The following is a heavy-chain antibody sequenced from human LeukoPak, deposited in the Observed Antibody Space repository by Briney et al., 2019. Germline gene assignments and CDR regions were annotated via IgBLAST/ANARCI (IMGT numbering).Heavy chain of an antibody. V-gene: IGHV3-7*04. CDR3: AGADSGSWDFGR. J-gene: IGHJ4*02. Sequence: GGSLRLSCAASGFTFSRYWMSWVHQAPGKGLEGVANINQDGSVKYYMDSVKGRFTISRDNAKNSLYLQMNSLRADDTGVYYCAGADSGSWDFGRGAQGTLVTVSS. D-gene: IGHD6-13*01. CDR2: INQDGSVK. CDR1: GFTFSRYW.